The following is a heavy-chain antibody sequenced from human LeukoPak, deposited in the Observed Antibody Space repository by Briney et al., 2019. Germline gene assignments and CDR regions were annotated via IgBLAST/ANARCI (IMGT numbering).Heavy chain of an antibody. V-gene: IGHV4-34*01. Sequence: SETPSLTCAVYGGSFSGYYWSWIRQPPGKGLEWIGEINHSGSTNYNPSLKSRVTISVDTSKNQFSLKLSSVTAADTAVYYCASYYYGSGSYYKPPDAFDIWGQGTMVTVSS. CDR2: INHSGST. J-gene: IGHJ3*02. D-gene: IGHD3-10*01. CDR1: GGSFSGYY. CDR3: ASYYYGSGSYYKPPDAFDI.